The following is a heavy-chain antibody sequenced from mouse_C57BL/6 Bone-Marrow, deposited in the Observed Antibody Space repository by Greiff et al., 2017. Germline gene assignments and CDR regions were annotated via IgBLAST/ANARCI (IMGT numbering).Heavy chain of an antibody. CDR3: ARGDSEKGLDY. Sequence: QVQLQQSGAELARPGASVKMSCKASGYTFPSYTMHWVKQRPGQGLEWIGYINPSSGYTNYNQKFKDKATLTADKSSSTAYMQLSSLTSEDSAVYYCARGDSEKGLDYWGQGTTLTVSS. CDR1: GYTFPSYT. J-gene: IGHJ2*01. CDR2: INPSSGYT. V-gene: IGHV1-4*01.